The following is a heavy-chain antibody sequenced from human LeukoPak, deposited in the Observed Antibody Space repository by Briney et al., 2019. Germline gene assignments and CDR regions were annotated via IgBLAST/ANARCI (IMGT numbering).Heavy chain of an antibody. D-gene: IGHD2-21*02. CDR1: GGTFSSYA. CDR3: ARVPVTATRGYYYYGMDV. J-gene: IGHJ6*02. V-gene: IGHV1-69*04. CDR2: IIPILGIA. Sequence: SVKVSCKASGGTFSSYAISWVRQAPGQGLEWMGRIIPILGIANYAQKFQGRVTITADKSTSTAYMELSSLRSEDTAVYYCARVPVTATRGYYYYGMDVWGQGTTVTVSS.